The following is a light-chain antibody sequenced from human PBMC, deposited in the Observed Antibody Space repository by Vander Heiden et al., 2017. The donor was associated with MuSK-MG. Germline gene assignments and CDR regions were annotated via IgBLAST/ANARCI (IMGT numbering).Light chain of an antibody. J-gene: IGKJ2*01. CDR3: QEDYTYST. CDR2: KAS. V-gene: IGKV1-5*03. Sequence: DIQMTQFPSTLSASVGDRVTITCRASQSIRSSLAWYQQKPEKTPKLLIYKASTLESGVPSRFSGSGFGTEFTLTSSSRQPDDFATYYCQEDYTYSTFGQGTKVDIK. CDR1: QSIRSS.